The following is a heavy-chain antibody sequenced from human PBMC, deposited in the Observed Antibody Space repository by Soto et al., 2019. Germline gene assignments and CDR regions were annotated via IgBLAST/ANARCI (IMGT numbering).Heavy chain of an antibody. D-gene: IGHD2-15*01. CDR1: GFTFSNYW. J-gene: IGHJ4*02. Sequence: PGGSLRLSCATSGFTFSNYWMHWVRQVPGRGLVWVSRIDTDGSTTSYADFAKGRFTISRDNAKSALSLQMNSLRAEDTAIYYCACSRRPPRLGPKGAIDSWGQGTLVTVSS. V-gene: IGHV3-74*01. CDR2: IDTDGSTT. CDR3: ACSRRPPRLGPKGAIDS.